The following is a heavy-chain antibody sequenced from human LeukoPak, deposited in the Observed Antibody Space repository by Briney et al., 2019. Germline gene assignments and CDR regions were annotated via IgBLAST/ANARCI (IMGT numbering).Heavy chain of an antibody. V-gene: IGHV3-7*01. CDR3: ARLKYCYFDL. Sequence: GGCLRLSCAASGFTFSSYWMSWVRQAPGKGLEWVANIKQDGSEKYYVDSVKGRFSISRDNAKNSLYLQMNNLRAEDTAVYYCARLKYCYFDLWGRSTLVTVSS. CDR2: IKQDGSEK. J-gene: IGHJ2*01. CDR1: GFTFSSYW.